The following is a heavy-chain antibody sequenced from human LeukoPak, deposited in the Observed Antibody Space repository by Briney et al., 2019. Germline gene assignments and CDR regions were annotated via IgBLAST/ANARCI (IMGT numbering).Heavy chain of an antibody. J-gene: IGHJ4*02. D-gene: IGHD1-1*01. CDR2: INPSGGST. V-gene: IGHV1-46*01. Sequence: ASVKPSCKASGYTFTGYAIDCVPQAPGQGLEWMGVINPSGGSTRYAQKFQGRVTMTGDTSTRTVYMELSSLTSADTAVYYCARGTTDDYWGQGSLVTVSS. CDR1: GYTFTGYA. CDR3: ARGTTDDY.